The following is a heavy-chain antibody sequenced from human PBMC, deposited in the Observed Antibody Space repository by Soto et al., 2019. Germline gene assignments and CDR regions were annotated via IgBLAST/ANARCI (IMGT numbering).Heavy chain of an antibody. Sequence: SETLSLTCTVSGGSISSYYWSWIRQPPGKGLEWIGYIYYSGSTNYNPSLKSRVTISVDTYKNQFSLKLSSVTAADTAVYYCARDRPGSFDYWGQGTLVTVYS. CDR3: ARDRPGSFDY. V-gene: IGHV4-59*01. D-gene: IGHD2-15*01. CDR1: GGSISSYY. CDR2: IYYSGST. J-gene: IGHJ4*02.